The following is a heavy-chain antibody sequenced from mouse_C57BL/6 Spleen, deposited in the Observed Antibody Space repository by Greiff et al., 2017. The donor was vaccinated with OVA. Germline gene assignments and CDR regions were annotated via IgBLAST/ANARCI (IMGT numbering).Heavy chain of an antibody. V-gene: IGHV1-26*01. J-gene: IGHJ2*01. CDR2: INPNNGGT. CDR1: GYTFTDYY. CDR3: ARDYYGSSYGDY. Sequence: VQLKQSGPELVKPEASVKISCKASGYTFTDYYMNWVKQSHGKSLEWIGDINPNNGGTSYNQKFKGKATLTVDKSSSTAYMELRSLTSEDSAVYYCARDYYGSSYGDYWGQGTTLTVSS. D-gene: IGHD1-1*01.